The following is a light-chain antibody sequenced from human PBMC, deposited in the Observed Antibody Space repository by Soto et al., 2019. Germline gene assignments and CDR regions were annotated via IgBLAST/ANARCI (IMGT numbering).Light chain of an antibody. Sequence: EIVMTQSPDTRSVSPGETTTLSCRASQSVSSDLAWYQQKPGRAPRLLIYGASTRATGIPARFIGSGSGTDFTLTISSLQSEDFAVYFCQQYNNWHRTTFGQGTKVEI. V-gene: IGKV3D-15*01. J-gene: IGKJ1*01. CDR2: GAS. CDR1: QSVSSD. CDR3: QQYNNWHRTT.